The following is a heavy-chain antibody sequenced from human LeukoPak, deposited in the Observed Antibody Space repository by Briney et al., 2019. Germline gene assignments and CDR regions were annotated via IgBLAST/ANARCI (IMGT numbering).Heavy chain of an antibody. CDR1: GFTFSSYA. CDR3: ARGYFRQLVHGDFDY. Sequence: GGSLRLSCAASGFTFSSYAMHWVRQAPGKGLEWVAVISYDGSNKYYADSVKGRFTISRDNSKNTLYLQMNSLRAEDAAVYYCARGYFRQLVHGDFDYWGQGTLVTVSS. V-gene: IGHV3-30-3*01. CDR2: ISYDGSNK. D-gene: IGHD6-13*01. J-gene: IGHJ4*02.